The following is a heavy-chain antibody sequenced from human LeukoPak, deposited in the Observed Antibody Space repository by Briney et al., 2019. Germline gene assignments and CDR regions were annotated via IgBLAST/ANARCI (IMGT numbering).Heavy chain of an antibody. CDR2: IYYSGST. J-gene: IGHJ4*02. Sequence: SETLSLTCTVSGGSISCYYWSWTRLPPGKGLEWIGYIYYSGSTNYNPSLKSRVTISVDTSKNQFSLKLSSVTAADTAVYYCARGEDILTGYSLDYWGKATLVTVSS. CDR3: ARGEDILTGYSLDY. D-gene: IGHD3-9*01. V-gene: IGHV4-59*01. CDR1: GGSISCYY.